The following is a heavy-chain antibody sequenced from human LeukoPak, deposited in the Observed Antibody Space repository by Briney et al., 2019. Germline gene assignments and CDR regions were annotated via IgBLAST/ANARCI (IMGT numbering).Heavy chain of an antibody. CDR3: ARSTYYFDRSGSPEGAFDI. D-gene: IGHD3-22*01. Sequence: GGSLRLSCAASGFTFSSYAMSWVRQAPGKGREWVSAISGSGGSTYYADSVKGRFTISRDNSKNTLYLQMNSLRAEDTAVYYCARSTYYFDRSGSPEGAFDIWGQGTMVTVSS. CDR1: GFTFSSYA. J-gene: IGHJ3*02. CDR2: ISGSGGST. V-gene: IGHV3-23*01.